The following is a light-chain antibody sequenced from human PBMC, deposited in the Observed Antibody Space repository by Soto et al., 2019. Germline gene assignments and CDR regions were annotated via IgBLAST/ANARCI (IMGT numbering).Light chain of an antibody. V-gene: IGKV1-5*01. Sequence: DIPMTQSPSTLSASVGDRVTITCRASQSISSWLAWYQQKPGKAPKLLIYDASSLESGVPSRFSGSGSGTEFTLTISSLQPDDFATYYCQQYNSYSTFGQGTKVEL. CDR2: DAS. J-gene: IGKJ1*01. CDR1: QSISSW. CDR3: QQYNSYST.